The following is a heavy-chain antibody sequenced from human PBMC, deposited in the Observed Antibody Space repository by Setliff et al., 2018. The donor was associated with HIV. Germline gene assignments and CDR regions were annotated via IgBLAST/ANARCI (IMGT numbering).Heavy chain of an antibody. Sequence: PSETLSLTCTVSGGSITSHYWSFIRQPPGKGLEWIGSIYCNGITNYNPSLRSRVTISVDTSKNQFSLTLTSVTAADTAVYYCARAGYYGSTSYWEYFQHWGQGTLVTVSS. CDR1: GGSITSHY. D-gene: IGHD3-22*01. V-gene: IGHV4-59*11. CDR2: IYCNGIT. CDR3: ARAGYYGSTSYWEYFQH. J-gene: IGHJ1*01.